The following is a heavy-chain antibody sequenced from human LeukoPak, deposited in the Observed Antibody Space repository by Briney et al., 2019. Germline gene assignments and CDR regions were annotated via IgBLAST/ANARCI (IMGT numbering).Heavy chain of an antibody. CDR3: AREVVAAAGTVXY. J-gene: IGHJ4*02. CDR1: GDSISGFY. V-gene: IGHV4-59*01. Sequence: PSETLSLTCTVSGDSISGFYWSWIRQPPGKGLEGIGYIYYSGSTNYNPSLKSRVAISVDTSKNQFSLKLSSVTAADTAVYYCAREVVAAAGTVXYWXXXTXVT. CDR2: IYYSGST. D-gene: IGHD6-13*01.